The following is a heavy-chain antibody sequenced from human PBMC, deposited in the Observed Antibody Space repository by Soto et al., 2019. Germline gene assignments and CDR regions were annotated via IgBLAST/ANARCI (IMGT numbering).Heavy chain of an antibody. CDR2: IYHSGST. Sequence: PSETQSLTCAVSGGSISSGGYSWSWIRQPPGKGLNYIGYIYHSGSTYYNPSLKSRVTISVDRSKNQFSLKLSSVTAADTAVYYCARVRSGWGIDYWGQGTLVTVS. CDR3: ARVRSGWGIDY. CDR1: GGSISSGGYS. D-gene: IGHD6-19*01. J-gene: IGHJ4*02. V-gene: IGHV4-30-2*01.